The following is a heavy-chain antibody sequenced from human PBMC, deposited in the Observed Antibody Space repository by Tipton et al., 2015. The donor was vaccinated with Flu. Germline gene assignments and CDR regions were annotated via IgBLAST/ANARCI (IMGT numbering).Heavy chain of an antibody. CDR2: VYYSGTT. V-gene: IGHV4-39*07. CDR1: GASISSGSYY. CDR3: ARVLVVAATPFDY. J-gene: IGHJ4*02. D-gene: IGHD2-15*01. Sequence: LRLSCTVSGASISSGSYYWAWIRQPPGKGLEWVGSVYYSGTTYYNPSLKSRVTISVDTSKNQFSLKVSSVTAAATAVYLCARVLVVAATPFDYWGQGTQVTFSS.